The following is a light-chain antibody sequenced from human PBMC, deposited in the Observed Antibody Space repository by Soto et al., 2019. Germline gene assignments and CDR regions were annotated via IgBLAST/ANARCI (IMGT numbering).Light chain of an antibody. CDR3: QQYNNWGT. J-gene: IGKJ5*01. CDR2: GAS. V-gene: IGKV3-15*01. Sequence: EIVMTQSPASLSVSPGERATLSCRASQSMGSNLAWYQQKPGQAPRLLIYGASTRATGIPARFSGSGSGTEFTLTISSLQSEDFAVYYCQQYNNWGTVGQGKRREIK. CDR1: QSMGSN.